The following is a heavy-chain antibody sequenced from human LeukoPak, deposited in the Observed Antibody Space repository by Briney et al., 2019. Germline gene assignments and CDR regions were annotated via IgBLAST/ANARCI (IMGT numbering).Heavy chain of an antibody. CDR1: GYTFTSYY. V-gene: IGHV1-46*01. CDR2: INPSGGST. Sequence: GASVKVSCKASGYTFTSYYMHWVRQAPGQGLEWMGIINPSGGSTSYAQKFQGRVTMTRDMSTGTVYMELSSLRSEDTAVYYCARGGFAIFGVVNPAEYFQHWGQGTLVTVSS. D-gene: IGHD3-3*01. CDR3: ARGGFAIFGVVNPAEYFQH. J-gene: IGHJ1*01.